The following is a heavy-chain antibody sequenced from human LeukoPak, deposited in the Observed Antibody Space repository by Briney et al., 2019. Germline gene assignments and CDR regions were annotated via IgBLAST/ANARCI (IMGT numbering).Heavy chain of an antibody. CDR3: ASLLEDSSSWYLGY. CDR2: INHSGST. Sequence: SETLSLTCDVYGGSFSGYYWSWIRQPPEKGLEWIGEINHSGSTNYNPSLKSRVTISVDTSKNQFSLKLSSVTAADTAVYYCASLLEDSSSWYLGYWGQGTLVTVSS. J-gene: IGHJ4*02. CDR1: GGSFSGYY. D-gene: IGHD6-13*01. V-gene: IGHV4-34*01.